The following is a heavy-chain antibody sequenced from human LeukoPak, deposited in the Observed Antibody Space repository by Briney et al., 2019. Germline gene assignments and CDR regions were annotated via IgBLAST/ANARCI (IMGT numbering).Heavy chain of an antibody. CDR3: ARHSSSSYYYGMDV. Sequence: GGSLRLSCAASGFTFSSYAMSWVRPAPGKGLEWFSSISGSGGSTYYADSVKGRFTISRDNAKNSLYLQMNSLRAEDTAVYYCARHSSSSYYYGMDVWGQGTTVTVSS. D-gene: IGHD6-6*01. J-gene: IGHJ6*02. V-gene: IGHV3-23*01. CDR1: GFTFSSYA. CDR2: ISGSGGST.